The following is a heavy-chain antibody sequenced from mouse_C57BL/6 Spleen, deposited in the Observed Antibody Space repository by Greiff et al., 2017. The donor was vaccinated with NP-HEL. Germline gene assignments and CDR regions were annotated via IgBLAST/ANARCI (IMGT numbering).Heavy chain of an antibody. V-gene: IGHV1-42*01. CDR2: INPSTGGT. Sequence: EVQLQQSGPELVKPGASVKISCKASGYSFTGYYMNWVKQSPEKSLEWIGEINPSTGGTTYNQKFKAKATLTVDKSSSTAYMQLKSLTSEDSAVYYCARKAYDGYYDYFDYWGQGTTLTVSS. J-gene: IGHJ2*01. CDR1: GYSFTGYY. D-gene: IGHD2-3*01. CDR3: ARKAYDGYYDYFDY.